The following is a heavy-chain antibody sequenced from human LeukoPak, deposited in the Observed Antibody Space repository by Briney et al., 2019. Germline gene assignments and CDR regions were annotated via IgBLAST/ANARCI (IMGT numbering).Heavy chain of an antibody. CDR1: GFTFSSYS. V-gene: IGHV3-48*04. Sequence: GGSLRLSCAASGFTFSSYSMNWVGQAPGKGLEWVSYISSSGSTIYYADSVKGRFTISRDNAKNSLYLQMNSLRAEDTAVYYCAELGITMIGGVWGKGTTVTISS. CDR3: AELGITMIGGV. J-gene: IGHJ6*04. CDR2: ISSSGSTI. D-gene: IGHD3-10*02.